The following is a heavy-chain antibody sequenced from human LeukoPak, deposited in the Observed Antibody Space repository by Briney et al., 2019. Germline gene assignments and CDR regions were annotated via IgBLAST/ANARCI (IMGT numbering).Heavy chain of an antibody. D-gene: IGHD2-15*01. V-gene: IGHV1-18*01. J-gene: IGHJ6*02. CDR3: GVAATQYYYYYGMDV. Sequence: ASVKVSCKASGYTFTSCGISWVRQAPGQGLEWMGWISAYNGNTNYAQKLQGRVTMTTDTSTSTAYMELRSLRSDDTAVYYCGVAATQYYYYYGMDVWGQGTTVTVSS. CDR2: ISAYNGNT. CDR1: GYTFTSCG.